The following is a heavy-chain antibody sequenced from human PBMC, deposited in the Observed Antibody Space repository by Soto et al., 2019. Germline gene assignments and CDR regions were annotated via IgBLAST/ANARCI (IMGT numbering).Heavy chain of an antibody. Sequence: SETPSLTCTVSGVSIHNSHSFWAWIRQPPGKGLQFIASVYHNGVAHYNSSLKSRVTISVDTANNQVSLRMRSLTAADTAFYYCGRVVEGATRHTDPDSWGQGILVTVSS. CDR2: VYHNGVA. V-gene: IGHV4-39*05. D-gene: IGHD2-21*01. CDR1: GVSIHNSHSF. J-gene: IGHJ5*01. CDR3: GRVVEGATRHTDPDS.